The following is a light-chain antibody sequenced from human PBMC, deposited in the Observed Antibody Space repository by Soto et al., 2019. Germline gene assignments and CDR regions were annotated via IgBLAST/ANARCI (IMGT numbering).Light chain of an antibody. J-gene: IGKJ4*01. V-gene: IGKV3-20*01. CDR2: GTS. CDR3: QQYGRAPRLT. Sequence: EIVLTQSPAILSLSPGERATLSCRASQNVDSSYLAWYQQKSGQAPRLLIYGTSSTATGIPDRFSGRGSGTDFTRTISGLECEDFAFYYCQQYGRAPRLTFGGGTKVDIK. CDR1: QNVDSSY.